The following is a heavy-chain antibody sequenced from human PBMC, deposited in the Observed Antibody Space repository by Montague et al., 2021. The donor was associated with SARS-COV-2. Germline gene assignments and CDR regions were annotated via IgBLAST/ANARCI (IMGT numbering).Heavy chain of an antibody. V-gene: IGHV6-1*01. CDR1: GDSVSSNSAT. Sequence: CAISGDSVSSNSATWNWVRQSPSRGLEWLGRTYYRSKWYNDYAVXVRGRVTVNPDTSKNQFSLQLNSVAPEDTAIYYCTSGREGNYNVMDVWGQGPRSPSP. D-gene: IGHD1-1*01. J-gene: IGHJ6*02. CDR3: TSGREGNYNVMDV. CDR2: TYYRSKWYN.